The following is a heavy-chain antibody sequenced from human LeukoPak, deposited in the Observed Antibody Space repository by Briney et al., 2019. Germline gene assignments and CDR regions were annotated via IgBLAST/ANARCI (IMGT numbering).Heavy chain of an antibody. D-gene: IGHD6-6*01. CDR3: ARGGYIAATVDY. Sequence: SETLSLTCAVSGGSISSGGYSWSWIRQPPGKGLEWIGYIYHSGSTYYNPSLKSRVTISVDRSKNQFSLKLSSVTAADTAVYYCARGGYIAATVDYWGQGTLVTVFS. CDR2: IYHSGST. V-gene: IGHV4-30-2*01. J-gene: IGHJ4*02. CDR1: GGSISSGGYS.